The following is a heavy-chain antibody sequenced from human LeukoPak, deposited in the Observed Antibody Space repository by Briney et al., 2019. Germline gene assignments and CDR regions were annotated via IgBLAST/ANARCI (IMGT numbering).Heavy chain of an antibody. D-gene: IGHD2-2*01. CDR1: GGSISSSNW. Sequence: SGTLSLTCAVSGGSISSSNWWSWVRQPPGKGLEWIGEIYHSGGSSYNPSLKSRVTISVDRSKNQFSLKPSSVTAADTAVYYCARGVVPAAKALAFDIWGQGTMVTVSS. V-gene: IGHV4-4*02. CDR2: IYHSGGS. J-gene: IGHJ3*02. CDR3: ARGVVPAAKALAFDI.